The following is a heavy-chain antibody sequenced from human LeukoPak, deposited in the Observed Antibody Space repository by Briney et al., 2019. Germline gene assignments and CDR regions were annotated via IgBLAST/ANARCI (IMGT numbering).Heavy chain of an antibody. Sequence: PSETLSLTCTVSGGSISRYYWSWIRQPPGKGLEWIGYIYSSGSTNYNPSLKSRVTISVDTSKNQFSLKLSSVTAADTAVYYCARIGYSGYDGYWGQGTLVTVSS. CDR3: ARIGYSGYDGY. V-gene: IGHV4-59*12. D-gene: IGHD5-12*01. CDR1: GGSISRYY. CDR2: IYSSGST. J-gene: IGHJ4*02.